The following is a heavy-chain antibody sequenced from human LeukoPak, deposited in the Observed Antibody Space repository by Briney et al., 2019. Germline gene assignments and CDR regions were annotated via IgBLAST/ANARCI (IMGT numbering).Heavy chain of an antibody. D-gene: IGHD5-18*01. V-gene: IGHV3-48*01. CDR2: ISSSSSGTI. Sequence: PGGSLRLSCAASGFTVSNYNMNWVRQTPGKGLEWLSYISSSSSGTIYYADSVKGRFTISGDNAKNSLHLQMNSLRAEDTAVYYSARDLGSSYGYAVDYSAPVTRVYVSS. CDR1: GFTVSNYN. CDR3: ARDLGSSYGYAVDY. J-gene: IGHJ4*01.